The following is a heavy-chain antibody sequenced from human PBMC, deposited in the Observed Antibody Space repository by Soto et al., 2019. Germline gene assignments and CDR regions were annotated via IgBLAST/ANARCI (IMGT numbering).Heavy chain of an antibody. Sequence: GGSLRLSCAASGFTFSSYDMHWVRQATGKGLEWVSAIGTAGDTYYPGSVKGRFTISRENAKNSLYLQMNSLRAGDTAVYYCARGKERLLENDAFDIWGQGTMVTVSS. D-gene: IGHD1-1*01. J-gene: IGHJ3*02. V-gene: IGHV3-13*01. CDR3: ARGKERLLENDAFDI. CDR1: GFTFSSYD. CDR2: IGTAGDT.